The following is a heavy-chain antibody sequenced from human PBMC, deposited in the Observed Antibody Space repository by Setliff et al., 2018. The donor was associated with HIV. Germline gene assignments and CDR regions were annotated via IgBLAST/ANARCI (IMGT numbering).Heavy chain of an antibody. D-gene: IGHD3-22*01. V-gene: IGHV1-46*01. Sequence: ASVKVSCKASGYTFTSYYMHWVRQAPAQGLEWMGIINPSDNRTYYAQKFQGRVTMTRDTSTSSVYMELRSLRSEDTAVYYCARAYNVYDYRFDSSGYDYWGQGTLVTVSS. CDR3: ARAYNVYDYRFDSSGYDY. CDR1: GYTFTSYY. J-gene: IGHJ4*02. CDR2: INPSDNRT.